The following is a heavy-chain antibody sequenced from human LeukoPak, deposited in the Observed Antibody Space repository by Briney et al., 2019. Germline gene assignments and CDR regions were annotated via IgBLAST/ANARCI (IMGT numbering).Heavy chain of an antibody. D-gene: IGHD1-14*01. J-gene: IGHJ4*02. CDR3: ARDSDSRYFDY. V-gene: IGHV3-30*04. CDR2: ISYDGINK. CDR1: GFTFSSYA. Sequence: GGSLRLSCAASGFTFSSYAMHWVRQAPGKGLEWVAIISYDGINKYYADSVKGRFTISRDNSKNTLYLQMNSLRAEDTAVYYCARDSDSRYFDYWGQGTLVTVSS.